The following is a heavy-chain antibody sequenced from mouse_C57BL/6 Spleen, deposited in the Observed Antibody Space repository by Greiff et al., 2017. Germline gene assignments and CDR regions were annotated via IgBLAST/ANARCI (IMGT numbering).Heavy chain of an antibody. CDR1: GYAFSSSW. Sequence: QVQLQQSGPELVKPGASVKISCKASGYAFSSSWMNWVKQRPGKGLEWIGRIYPGDGDTNYNGKFKGKATLTADKSSSTAYMQLSSLTSEDSAVYFCASDYDEYYFDYWGQGTTLTVSS. V-gene: IGHV1-82*01. CDR2: IYPGDGDT. CDR3: ASDYDEYYFDY. D-gene: IGHD2-4*01. J-gene: IGHJ2*01.